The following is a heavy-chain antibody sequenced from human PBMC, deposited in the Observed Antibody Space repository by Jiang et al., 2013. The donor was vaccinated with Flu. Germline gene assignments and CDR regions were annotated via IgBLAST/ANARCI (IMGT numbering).Heavy chain of an antibody. V-gene: IGHV1-3*01. CDR3: ARESSGYPPTHFDY. CDR2: INAGNGNT. CDR1: GYTFTSYA. J-gene: IGHJ4*02. D-gene: IGHD3-22*01. Sequence: KKPGASVKVSCKASGYTFTSYAMHWVRQAPGQRLEWMGWINAGNGNTKYSQKFQGRVTITRDTSASTAYMELSSLRSEDTAVYYCARESSGYPPTHFDYWGQGTLVTVSS.